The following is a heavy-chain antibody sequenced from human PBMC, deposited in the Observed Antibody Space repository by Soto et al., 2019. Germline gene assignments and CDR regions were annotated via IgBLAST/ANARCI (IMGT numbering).Heavy chain of an antibody. CDR1: GGSISSGGYY. D-gene: IGHD6-6*01. V-gene: IGHV4-31*03. CDR3: ARASIAARPAPNNWFDH. Sequence: PXETLSLSCTVSGGSISSGGYYWSWIRQHPGKGLEWIGYIYYSGSTYYNPSLKSRVTISVDTSKNQFSLKLSSVTAADTAVYYCARASIAARPAPNNWFDHWGQGTLVTVSS. J-gene: IGHJ5*02. CDR2: IYYSGST.